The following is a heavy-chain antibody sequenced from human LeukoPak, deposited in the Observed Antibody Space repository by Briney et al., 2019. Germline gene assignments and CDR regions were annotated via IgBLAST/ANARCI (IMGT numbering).Heavy chain of an antibody. D-gene: IGHD6-13*01. J-gene: IGHJ4*02. Sequence: GGSLRLSRIASGLTFSSYGMNWVRQAPGKGLEWISYISSATSSSSYIYYIDSVKGRFTISRDNAKNSLYLQMNSLRAEDTAVYYCARASSSWAYYFDYWGQGTLVTVSS. CDR1: GLTFSSYG. V-gene: IGHV3-21*05. CDR2: ISSATSSSSYI. CDR3: ARASSSWAYYFDY.